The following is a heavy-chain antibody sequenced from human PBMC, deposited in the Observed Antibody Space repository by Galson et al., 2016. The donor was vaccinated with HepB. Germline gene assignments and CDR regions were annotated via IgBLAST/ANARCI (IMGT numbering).Heavy chain of an antibody. D-gene: IGHD3-3*01. J-gene: IGHJ6*04. Sequence: SLRLSCAASGVIFSKYAMPWVRQAPGQGLEWVAVIGYAGSHKYYSESVKGRFIISRDNSKNTLHLQMNGLRPEDTAVYYCAKIYDEFWSGYYYYHYGMDVWGKGTRVTVSS. V-gene: IGHV3-30*18. CDR2: IGYAGSHK. CDR1: GVIFSKYA. CDR3: AKIYDEFWSGYYYYHYGMDV.